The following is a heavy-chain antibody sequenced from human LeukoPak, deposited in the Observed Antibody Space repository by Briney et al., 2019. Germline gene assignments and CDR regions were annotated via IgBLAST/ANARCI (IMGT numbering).Heavy chain of an antibody. Sequence: SETLSLTCTVSGGSISSSSYYWGWLRDPPEKGLECSGSIYYSGSTYYNPSLKSRVTISVDTSKNPVSLKVTSVAAADTAVYYCARRAADSFLAFDLWGRGTLVTVSS. J-gene: IGHJ2*01. CDR2: IYYSGST. D-gene: IGHD3-3*01. CDR3: ARRAADSFLAFDL. V-gene: IGHV4-39*07. CDR1: GGSISSSSYY.